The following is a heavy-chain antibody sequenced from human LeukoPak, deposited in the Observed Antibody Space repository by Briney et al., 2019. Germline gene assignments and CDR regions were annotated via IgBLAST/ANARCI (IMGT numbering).Heavy chain of an antibody. V-gene: IGHV3-23*01. Sequence: GGSLRLSCAGSGFPFSSYGMAWVRQAPGKGLEWVSSVSGSGTSTYYADSVRGRFTISRDSDKNTLDLQMNSLRAEDTALYYCARDRSLYYYDGSGYYGYWGQGILVTVSS. CDR1: GFPFSSYG. CDR3: ARDRSLYYYDGSGYYGY. D-gene: IGHD3-22*01. J-gene: IGHJ4*02. CDR2: VSGSGTST.